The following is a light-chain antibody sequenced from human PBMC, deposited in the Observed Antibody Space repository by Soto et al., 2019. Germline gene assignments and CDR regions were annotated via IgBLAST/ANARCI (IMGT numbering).Light chain of an antibody. CDR3: KQYNSYSGT. CDR2: KAS. Sequence: DIQMTQSPSSLSASVGDRVTITCRASQGISNYLAWYQQKPGKAPKLLIYKASSLESGVPSRFSGSGSGTEFNLTISRLKPDDFATYYCKQYNSYSGTFGQGTKVDIK. CDR1: QGISNY. J-gene: IGKJ1*01. V-gene: IGKV1-5*03.